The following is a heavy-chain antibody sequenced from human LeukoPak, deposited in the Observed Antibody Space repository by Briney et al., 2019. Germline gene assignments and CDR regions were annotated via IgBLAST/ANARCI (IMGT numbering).Heavy chain of an antibody. CDR1: GYTFTSYD. CDR2: MNPNSGNT. Sequence: ASVKVSCKASGYTFTSYDINWVRQATGQGLEWMGWMNPNSGNTGYAQKFQGRVTMTRNTSISTAYMELSSLRSEDTAVYYCARGGVIAVAYTTKTYYYYYGMDVRGQGTTVTVSS. V-gene: IGHV1-8*01. J-gene: IGHJ6*02. D-gene: IGHD6-19*01. CDR3: ARGGVIAVAYTTKTYYYYYGMDV.